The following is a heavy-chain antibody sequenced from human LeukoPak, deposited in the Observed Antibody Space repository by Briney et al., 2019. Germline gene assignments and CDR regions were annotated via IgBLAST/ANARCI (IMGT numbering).Heavy chain of an antibody. CDR2: ISYDGTNK. D-gene: IGHD3-22*01. J-gene: IGHJ4*02. V-gene: IGHV3-30*03. CDR3: AREKAITMIVVALDY. Sequence: PGGSLRLSCEASRFKFSSYGMHWVRQAPGKGLQWVAVISYDGTNKYYGDSVKGRFTISRDNSKNTLYLQMNSLRAEDTAVYYCAREKAITMIVVALDYWGQGTLVTVSS. CDR1: RFKFSSYG.